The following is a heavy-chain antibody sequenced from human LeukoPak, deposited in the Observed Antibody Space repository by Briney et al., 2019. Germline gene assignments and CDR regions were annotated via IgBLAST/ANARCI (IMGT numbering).Heavy chain of an antibody. Sequence: GGSLRLSCAASGFTFSSYAMSWVRQAPGKGLEWVSAISGSGGSTYYADSVKGRFTISRDNSKNTLYLQMNSLRVEDTAVYYCAKGKRGYSYGATVDYWGQGTLVTVSS. CDR2: ISGSGGST. V-gene: IGHV3-23*01. J-gene: IGHJ4*02. CDR1: GFTFSSYA. CDR3: AKGKRGYSYGATVDY. D-gene: IGHD5-18*01.